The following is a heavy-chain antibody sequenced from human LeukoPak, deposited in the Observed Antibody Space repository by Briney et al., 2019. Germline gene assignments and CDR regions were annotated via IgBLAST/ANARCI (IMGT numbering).Heavy chain of an antibody. D-gene: IGHD1-14*01. CDR1: GFTFDDYA. J-gene: IGHJ4*02. CDR3: AKGPYSGYNVPFDY. V-gene: IGHV3-9*01. CDR2: ISWNSGSI. Sequence: GGSLRLSCAASGFTFDDYAMHWVRQAPGKGLEWVSGISWNSGSIGYADSVKGRFTISRDNAKNSLYPQMNSLRAEDTALYYCAKGPYSGYNVPFDYWGQGTLVTVSS.